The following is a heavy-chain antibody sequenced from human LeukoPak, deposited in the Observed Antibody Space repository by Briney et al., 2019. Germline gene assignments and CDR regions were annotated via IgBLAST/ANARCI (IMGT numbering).Heavy chain of an antibody. CDR1: GGSINSGSYS. CDR2: IHISGST. V-gene: IGHV4-61*02. D-gene: IGHD3-22*01. CDR3: ARADRSGYFGNVVAFNI. Sequence: SQTLSLTCTVSGGSINSGSYSWTWIRQPAGKGLEWIGRIHISGSTDYTPSLKSRVTISVDTSKNQFSLKLSSVTAADTAVYYCARADRSGYFGNVVAFNIWGQGTMVTVSS. J-gene: IGHJ3*02.